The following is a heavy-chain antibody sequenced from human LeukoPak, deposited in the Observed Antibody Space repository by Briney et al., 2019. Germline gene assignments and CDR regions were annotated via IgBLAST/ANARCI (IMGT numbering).Heavy chain of an antibody. D-gene: IGHD4-23*01. CDR3: AKLVTHFDY. V-gene: IGHV3-23*01. J-gene: IGHJ4*02. CDR1: GFTFISYA. Sequence: GGSLRLSCAASGFTFISYAMSWVRQAPGKGLEWVSSISGSGGNTYYADSVKGRFTISRDNSKNTLYMQMNSLRAEDTAVYYCAKLVTHFDYWGQGTLVTVSS. CDR2: ISGSGGNT.